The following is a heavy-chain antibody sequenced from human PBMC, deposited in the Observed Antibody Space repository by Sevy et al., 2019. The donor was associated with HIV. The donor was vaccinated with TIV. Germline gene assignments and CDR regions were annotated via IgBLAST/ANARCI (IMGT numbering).Heavy chain of an antibody. CDR3: ARGNGYSYVISNHYRYYYYMDV. V-gene: IGHV4-59*01. J-gene: IGHJ6*03. Sequence: SETLSLTCTVSGGSISSYYWSWIRQPPGKGLEWIGYIYYSGSTNYNPSLKSRVTISVDTSKNQFSLKLSSVTAADTAVYYFARGNGYSYVISNHYRYYYYMDVLGKVTTVTVSS. CDR2: IYYSGST. CDR1: GGSISSYY. D-gene: IGHD5-18*01.